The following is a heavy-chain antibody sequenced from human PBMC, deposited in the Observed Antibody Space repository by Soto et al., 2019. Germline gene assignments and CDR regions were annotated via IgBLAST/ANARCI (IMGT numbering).Heavy chain of an antibody. V-gene: IGHV1-18*01. CDR3: ARGRLLEWLGSHAFDI. CDR1: GYTFTSYG. D-gene: IGHD3-3*01. Sequence: ASVKVSCKASGYTFTSYGISWVRQAPVEGLERMGWISAYNGDTDYPQKIQGRVTLTTETSTRTAYMELRSLRSEDTAVYYCARGRLLEWLGSHAFDIWGQGTMVTVSS. CDR2: ISAYNGDT. J-gene: IGHJ3*02.